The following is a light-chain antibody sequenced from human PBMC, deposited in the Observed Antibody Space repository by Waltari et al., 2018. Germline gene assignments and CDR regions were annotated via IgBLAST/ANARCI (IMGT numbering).Light chain of an antibody. Sequence: QSVLTQPPSASGTPGQRVTISCSGTSPTLGNNVLNWYQQVPGTAPKLLIYRNDLRPSGVPDRFSASKSGTSASLAISGLQSEDEAEYYCASWDDSLNGHWVFGGGTKVTVL. V-gene: IGLV1-44*01. CDR1: SPTLGNNV. CDR2: RND. J-gene: IGLJ3*02. CDR3: ASWDDSLNGHWV.